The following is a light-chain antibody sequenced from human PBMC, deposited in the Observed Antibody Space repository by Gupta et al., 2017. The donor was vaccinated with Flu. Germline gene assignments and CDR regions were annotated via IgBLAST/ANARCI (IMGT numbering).Light chain of an antibody. CDR3: QTWGAGFGV. Sequence: QLVLTQSPSASASLGASVNLTCTLGCGRSKFAIAWHQQQPEKGPRYLMKFNSDGTHTRGDGIPDRFSGSSSGAEHFLSIFSLQSEDEADYYCQTWGAGFGVFGGGTKLTVL. J-gene: IGLJ3*02. CDR2: FNSDGTH. CDR1: CGRSKFA. V-gene: IGLV4-69*01.